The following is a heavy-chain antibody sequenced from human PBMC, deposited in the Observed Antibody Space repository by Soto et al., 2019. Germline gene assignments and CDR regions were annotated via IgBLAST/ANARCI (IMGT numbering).Heavy chain of an antibody. D-gene: IGHD6-19*01. CDR3: AKDKGIAVAGTGGYYYYYGMDV. Sequence: EVQLVESGGGLVQPGRSLRLSCAASGFTFDDYAMHWVRQAPGKGLEWVSGISWNSGSIGYADSVKGRFTISRDNAKNSLYLQMNSLRAEDTALYYCAKDKGIAVAGTGGYYYYYGMDVWGQGTTVTVSS. V-gene: IGHV3-9*01. J-gene: IGHJ6*02. CDR2: ISWNSGSI. CDR1: GFTFDDYA.